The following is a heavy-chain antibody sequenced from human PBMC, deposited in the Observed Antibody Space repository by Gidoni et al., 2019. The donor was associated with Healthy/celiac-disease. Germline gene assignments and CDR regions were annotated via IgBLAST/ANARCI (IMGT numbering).Heavy chain of an antibody. CDR2: ISAYNGNT. CDR3: ARRIQQWLVGGNAFDI. V-gene: IGHV1-18*01. J-gene: IGHJ3*02. CDR1: GYTFTSYG. Sequence: QVQLVQSGAEVKKPGASVKVSCTASGYTFTSYGSSWVRQAPGQGLEWMGWISAYNGNTNYAQKLQGRVTMTTDSSTSTAYMELRSLRSDDTAVYYCARRIQQWLVGGNAFDIWGQGTMVTVSS. D-gene: IGHD6-19*01.